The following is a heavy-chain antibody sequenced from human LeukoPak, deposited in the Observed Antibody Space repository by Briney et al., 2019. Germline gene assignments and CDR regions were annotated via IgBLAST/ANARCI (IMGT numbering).Heavy chain of an antibody. CDR1: GLTLSNYA. Sequence: GRSLRLSCTASGLTLSNYAMHWIRQAPGKGLEWVAVISDDGSNKYYIDSVKGRFSISRDNSKNTLDLEIHSLTPEDTAVYYCATNQFSGSSSNNWYNDAFYIWGQGTMVTVSS. V-gene: IGHV3-30*04. J-gene: IGHJ3*02. CDR3: ATNQFSGSSSNNWYNDAFYI. CDR2: ISDDGSNK. D-gene: IGHD6-13*01.